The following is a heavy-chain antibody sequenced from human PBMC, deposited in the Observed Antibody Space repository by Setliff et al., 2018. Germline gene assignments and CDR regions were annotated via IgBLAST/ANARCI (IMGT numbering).Heavy chain of an antibody. J-gene: IGHJ5*02. CDR2: IYTRGST. V-gene: IGHV4-4*08. CDR3: ARDQGYCGSASCYAQLWFDP. Sequence: PSETLSLTCTVSGGSISSYYWSWIRQPPGKGLEWIGYIYTRGSTNYNPSLRSRVTISVDTSKKQYSLNLSSVTAADTAVYYCARDQGYCGSASCYAQLWFDPWGQGTLVTVS. D-gene: IGHD2-2*01. CDR1: GGSISSYY.